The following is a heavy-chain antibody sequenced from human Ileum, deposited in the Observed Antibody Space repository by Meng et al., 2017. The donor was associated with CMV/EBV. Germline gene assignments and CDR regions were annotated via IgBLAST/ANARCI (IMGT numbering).Heavy chain of an antibody. D-gene: IGHD5-18*01. V-gene: IGHV1-2*02. Sequence: VSWQASGYTCTGYYLHWVRQAPGQGLEWMGWIDWNSGGTISAPKFNGRVSMTRDTSISTAYMELSSLRSDDTAVYYCARELPDTADYWGQGTLVTVSS. J-gene: IGHJ4*02. CDR2: IDWNSGGT. CDR3: ARELPDTADY. CDR1: GYTCTGYY.